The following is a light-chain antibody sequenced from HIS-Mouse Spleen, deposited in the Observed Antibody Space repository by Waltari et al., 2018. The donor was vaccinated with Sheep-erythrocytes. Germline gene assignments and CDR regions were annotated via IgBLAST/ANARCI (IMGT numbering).Light chain of an antibody. CDR2: DVS. CDR1: SSDVGGYNY. J-gene: IGLJ2*01. Sequence: QSALTQPRSVSGSPGQSVTISCTGTSSDVGGYNYVSCYQQHHGKAPKLMIYDVSKRPSGVPDRFSGSKSGNTASLTISGLQAEDEADYYCCSYAGSYTVVFGGGTKLTVL. V-gene: IGLV2-11*01. CDR3: CSYAGSYTVV.